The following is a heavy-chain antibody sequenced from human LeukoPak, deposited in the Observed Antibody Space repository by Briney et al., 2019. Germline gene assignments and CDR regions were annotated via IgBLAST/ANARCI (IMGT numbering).Heavy chain of an antibody. D-gene: IGHD3-22*01. CDR3: ARGRKYYYDSSGYYYFDY. CDR1: GGSFSGYY. V-gene: IGHV4-34*01. Sequence: SETLSLTCAVYGGSFSGYYWSWIRQPPGKGLEWIGEINHSGSTNYNPSLKSRVTISVDTSKNRFSLKLSSVTAADTAVYYCARGRKYYYDSSGYYYFDYWGQGTLVTVSS. J-gene: IGHJ4*02. CDR2: INHSGST.